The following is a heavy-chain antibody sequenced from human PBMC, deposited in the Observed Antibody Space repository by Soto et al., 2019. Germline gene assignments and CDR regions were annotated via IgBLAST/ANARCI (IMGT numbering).Heavy chain of an antibody. V-gene: IGHV4-31*03. Sequence: QVQLQESGPGLVKPSQTLSLTCTVSGGSIGSGGYYWSWIRQHPEKGREWIGYIYYSGDTSYNPSLKSRVTISVETSKNQFSLRLTSVTAADTAVYYCARVDRYYYYGMDVWGQGTTVTVSS. CDR2: IYYSGDT. J-gene: IGHJ6*02. CDR3: ARVDRYYYYGMDV. CDR1: GGSIGSGGYY.